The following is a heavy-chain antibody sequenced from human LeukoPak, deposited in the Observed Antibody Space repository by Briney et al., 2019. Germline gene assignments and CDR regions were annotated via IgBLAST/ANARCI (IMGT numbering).Heavy chain of an antibody. CDR1: GFTFSSYG. Sequence: GGSLRLSCAASGFTFSSYGMHWVRQAPGKGLEWVAVIWYDGSNKYYADSVKGRFTISRDNFKNTLYLQMNSLRAEDTAVYYCARILGDYYDSSGSYFDYWGQGTLVTVSS. CDR2: IWYDGSNK. V-gene: IGHV3-33*01. J-gene: IGHJ4*02. CDR3: ARILGDYYDSSGSYFDY. D-gene: IGHD3-22*01.